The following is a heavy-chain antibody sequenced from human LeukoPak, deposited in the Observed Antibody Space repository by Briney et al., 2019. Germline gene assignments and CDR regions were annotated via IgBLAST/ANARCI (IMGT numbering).Heavy chain of an antibody. V-gene: IGHV3-7*01. CDR2: IKQDRSEK. CDR1: GFTFSSYW. J-gene: IGHJ6*03. D-gene: IGHD6-13*01. CDR3: ARDNLVRDYYYMDV. Sequence: GGSLRLSCAASGFTFSSYWMSWVRQAPGKGLEWVANIKQDRSEKYYVDSVKGRFTISRDNAKNSLYLQMNSLRAEDTAVYYCARDNLVRDYYYMDVWGKGTTVTVSS.